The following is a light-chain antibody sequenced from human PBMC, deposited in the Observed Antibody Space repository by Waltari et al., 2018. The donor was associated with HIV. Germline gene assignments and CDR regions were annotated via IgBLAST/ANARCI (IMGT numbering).Light chain of an antibody. J-gene: IGLJ2*01. Sequence: SYELTQPPAGSVSPGQTARVTCSGDALPKQYAYWYQQKSGQAPLLVIYKDSERPSGIPERISGSSSGTTVTLTITGVQAEDEADYYCQSADTSGDYVVFGGGTKLTV. CDR3: QSADTSGDYVV. CDR2: KDS. V-gene: IGLV3-25*03. CDR1: ALPKQY.